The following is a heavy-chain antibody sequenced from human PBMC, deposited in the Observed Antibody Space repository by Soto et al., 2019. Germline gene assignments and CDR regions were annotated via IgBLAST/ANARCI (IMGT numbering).Heavy chain of an antibody. J-gene: IGHJ4*02. CDR2: ISSNGGST. CDR3: ARDRYGDYSLDS. CDR1: GFTFSSYA. D-gene: IGHD4-17*01. Sequence: PGGSLRLSCAASGFTFSSYAMHWVRQAPGKGLEYVSAISSNGGSTYYANPVKGRFTISRDNSKNTLYLQMGSLRAEDMAVYYCARDRYGDYSLDSWGQGTLVTVSS. V-gene: IGHV3-64*01.